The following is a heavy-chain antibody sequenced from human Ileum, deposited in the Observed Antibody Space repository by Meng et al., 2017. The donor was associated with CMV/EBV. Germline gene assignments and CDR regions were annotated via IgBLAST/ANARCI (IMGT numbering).Heavy chain of an antibody. J-gene: IGHJ4*02. CDR3: ARYYCSDRCYHFDY. CDR1: GDSISSYY. Sequence: SETLSLTCTVSGDSISSYYWSWIRQPPGKGLEWIGYIHYTGTTNYNPSLRSRVTISVDTSKNQFSLKLASVTAADTAIYYCARYYCSDRCYHFDYWGQGTMVTGAS. CDR2: IHYTGTT. V-gene: IGHV4-59*01. D-gene: IGHD2-15*01.